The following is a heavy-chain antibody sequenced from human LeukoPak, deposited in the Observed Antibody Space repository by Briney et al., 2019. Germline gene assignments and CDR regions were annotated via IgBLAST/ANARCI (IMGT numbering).Heavy chain of an antibody. Sequence: GASVKVSCXASGYTFTSYGISWVRQARGQGLEWMGWISAYNGNTNYAQKLQGRVTMTTDTSTSTAYMELRSLRSDDTAVYYCARVPLNRYCSSTSCYTEDYWGQGTLVTVSS. V-gene: IGHV1-18*01. CDR3: ARVPLNRYCSSTSCYTEDY. J-gene: IGHJ4*02. CDR1: GYTFTSYG. CDR2: ISAYNGNT. D-gene: IGHD2-2*02.